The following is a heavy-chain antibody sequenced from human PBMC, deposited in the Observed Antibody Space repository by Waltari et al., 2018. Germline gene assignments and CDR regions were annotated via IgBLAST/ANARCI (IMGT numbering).Heavy chain of an antibody. J-gene: IGHJ4*02. D-gene: IGHD3-9*01. Sequence: QVQLVESGVGVVQPGGSLRLSCAASGFTFSSYGMHWVRQAPGKGLEWVAFIRYDGSNKYYADSVKGRFTISRDNSKNTLYLQMNSLRAEDTAVYYCAKVMSDILTGPYYWGQGTLVTVSS. CDR3: AKVMSDILTGPYY. CDR1: GFTFSSYG. CDR2: IRYDGSNK. V-gene: IGHV3-30*02.